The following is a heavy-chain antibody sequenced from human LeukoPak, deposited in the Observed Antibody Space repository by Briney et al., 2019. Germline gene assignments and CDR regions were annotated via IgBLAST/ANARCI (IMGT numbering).Heavy chain of an antibody. CDR1: GYTFTVYY. D-gene: IGHD3-10*01. Sequence: ASVTVSCKASGYTFTVYYIHWVRQAPGQGLEWLGWIGPNSGGTSSAQKFQGRVTMTRDTSISTAYMELSRLRSDDTAVYYCARVYYSGSGSYSSFDYWGQGTLVTVSS. CDR2: IGPNSGGT. J-gene: IGHJ4*02. V-gene: IGHV1-2*02. CDR3: ARVYYSGSGSYSSFDY.